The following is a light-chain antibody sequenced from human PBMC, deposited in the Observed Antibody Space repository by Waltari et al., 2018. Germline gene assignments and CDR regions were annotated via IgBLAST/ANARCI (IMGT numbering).Light chain of an antibody. CDR1: NSDIGTYNY. Sequence: QSALTQPPSASGSPGQSVTISCSGTNSDIGTYNYVSWFQQHPGRAPKLLIYEVNKRPSGVPDRFSGSKSDNRASLTVSGLQADDEAVYHCSSYACSNTLVFGGGTRLTVL. CDR3: SSYACSNTLV. V-gene: IGLV2-8*01. CDR2: EVN. J-gene: IGLJ2*01.